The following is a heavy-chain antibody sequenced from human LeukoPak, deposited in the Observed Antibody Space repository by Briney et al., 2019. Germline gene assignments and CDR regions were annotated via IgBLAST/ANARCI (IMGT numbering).Heavy chain of an antibody. Sequence: SETLSLTCAVSGGSISSGGYSWSWIRQPPGTDLEWIGRIYTSGSTNYNPSLKSRVTMSVDTSKNQFSLKLSSVTAADTAVYYCARDHRYSYGPQDWGQGTLVTVSS. CDR3: ARDHRYSYGPQD. J-gene: IGHJ4*02. D-gene: IGHD5-18*01. CDR1: GGSISSGGYS. V-gene: IGHV4-61*02. CDR2: IYTSGST.